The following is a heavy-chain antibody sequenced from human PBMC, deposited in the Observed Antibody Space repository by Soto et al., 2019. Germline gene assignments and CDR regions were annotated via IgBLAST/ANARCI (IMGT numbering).Heavy chain of an antibody. V-gene: IGHV4-4*07. D-gene: IGHD3-3*01. Sequence: SETLSLSCTVTGGAISGYYWTWIRQSDGEGLEWIGRIYSSGSTNYNPSLKSRVTISLDTSMNYFSLRLSSVTAADTAVYYCARGQRFSDWFDPWGQGTLVTVSS. J-gene: IGHJ5*02. CDR3: ARGQRFSDWFDP. CDR1: GGAISGYY. CDR2: IYSSGST.